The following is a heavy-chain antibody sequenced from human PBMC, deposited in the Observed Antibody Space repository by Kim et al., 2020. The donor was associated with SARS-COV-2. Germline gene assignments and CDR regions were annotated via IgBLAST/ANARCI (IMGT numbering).Heavy chain of an antibody. J-gene: IGHJ4*02. CDR3: AKDFDISGEN. CDR1: GFASGY. V-gene: IGHV3-74*01. Sequence: GGSLRLSCAASGFASGYVHCVRQAPGKGLEWVSRVNPGGTKAYYADSVKGRFSVSRDNARNTVYLQMNSLRVEDTAVYYCAKDFDISGENWGQGTLVTVSA. D-gene: IGHD3-22*01. CDR2: VNPGGTKA.